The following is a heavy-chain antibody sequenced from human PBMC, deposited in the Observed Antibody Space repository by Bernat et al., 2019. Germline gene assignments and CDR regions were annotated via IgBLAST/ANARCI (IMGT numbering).Heavy chain of an antibody. CDR1: GGSVSSSTYY. CDR3: ARHRLSQAMTMPYRFDP. CDR2: VYYSGSI. J-gene: IGHJ5*02. D-gene: IGHD4/OR15-4a*01. V-gene: IGHV4-39*01. Sequence: QVQLQESGPGLVKPSETLSLTCTVSGGSVSSSTYYWGWIRQPPGMGLEWIGSVYYSGSIYYNPSLKSRVTISIDTAKNQFSLRLSSVTAADTAVYYCARHRLSQAMTMPYRFDPWGQGNLVTVSS.